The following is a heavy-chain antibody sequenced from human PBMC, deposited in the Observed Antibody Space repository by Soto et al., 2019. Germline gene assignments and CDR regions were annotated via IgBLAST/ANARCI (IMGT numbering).Heavy chain of an antibody. D-gene: IGHD3-22*01. CDR2: FTPMFGTP. J-gene: IGHJ4*02. V-gene: IGHV1-69*01. CDR3: ARDGTLYDSRAYYYLY. CDR1: GGTFSSYT. Sequence: QVQLVQSGAEVKKPGSSVKVSCKASGGTFSSYTITWVRQAPGQGLEWMGGFTPMFGTPNYAQKFRGRVTSNADESTSTAYMELRSLRAEDTAMYFCARDGTLYDSRAYYYLYWGQGTLVTVSS.